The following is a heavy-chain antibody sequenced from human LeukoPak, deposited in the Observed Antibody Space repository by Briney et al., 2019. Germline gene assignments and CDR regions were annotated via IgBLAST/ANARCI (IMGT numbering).Heavy chain of an antibody. V-gene: IGHV3-21*01. CDR1: GFTFSSYS. J-gene: IGHJ4*02. D-gene: IGHD3-22*01. CDR2: ISSSSSYI. Sequence: PGGSLRLSCAASGFTFSSYSMNWVRQAPGKGLEWVSSISSSSSYIYYADSVKGRFTISRDNAKNSLYLQMNSLRAEDTAVYYCARYRIYYDSSGPGGHFDYWGQGTLATVSS. CDR3: ARYRIYYDSSGPGGHFDY.